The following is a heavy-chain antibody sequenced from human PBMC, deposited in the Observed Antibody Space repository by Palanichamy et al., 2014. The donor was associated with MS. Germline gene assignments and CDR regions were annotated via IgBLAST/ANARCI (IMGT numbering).Heavy chain of an antibody. CDR2: MIPNSGNT. CDR3: ARGFGVVTYAAYFDY. J-gene: IGHJ4*02. V-gene: IGHV1-8*03. Sequence: QVQLVQSGAEVKKPGASVKVSCKASGYAFTSYDINWVRQATGQGLEWVGWMIPNSGNTGYAQKFQGRVTITRNTSISTAYMELSSLRSEDTAVYYRARGFGVVTYAAYFDYWGQGTLVTVSS. D-gene: IGHD3-3*01. CDR1: GYAFTSYD.